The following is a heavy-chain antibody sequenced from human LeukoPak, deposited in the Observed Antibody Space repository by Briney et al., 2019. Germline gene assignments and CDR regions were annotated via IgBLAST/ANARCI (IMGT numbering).Heavy chain of an antibody. D-gene: IGHD4-17*01. V-gene: IGHV4-34*01. J-gene: IGHJ4*02. CDR3: ARSETTVTTPDY. CDR2: INHSGST. Sequence: PSETLSLTCAVYGGSFSGYYWSWIRQPPGKGLEWIGEINHSGSTNYNPSLTSRVTISVDTSKNQFSLKLSSVTAADTAVYYCARSETTVTTPDYWGQGTLVTVSS. CDR1: GGSFSGYY.